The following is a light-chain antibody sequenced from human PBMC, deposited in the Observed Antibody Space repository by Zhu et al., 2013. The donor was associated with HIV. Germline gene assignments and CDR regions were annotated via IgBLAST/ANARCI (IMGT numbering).Light chain of an antibody. J-gene: IGLJ3*02. CDR1: NIGDRS. V-gene: IGLV3-21*04. Sequence: SYELTQPPSVSVAPGKTARVTCGGNNIGDRSVHWYQQKPGQAPLLVIYDDTDRPSGIPERFSGSNSGNTATLTISRVEAGDEADYYCQVWDSSSDHWVFGGGTKVTVL. CDR2: DDT. CDR3: QVWDSSSDHWV.